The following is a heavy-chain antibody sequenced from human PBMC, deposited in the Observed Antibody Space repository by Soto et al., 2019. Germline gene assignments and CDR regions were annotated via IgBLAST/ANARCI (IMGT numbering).Heavy chain of an antibody. V-gene: IGHV4-59*01. Sequence: QVQLQESGPGLVKPSETLSLTCTVSGGSISSYYWSWIRQPPGKGLEWIGYIYYSGSTNYHPSLKRRVTXRVVTXXNQFSLKLSAVTAADTAVHYCARDYCSGGSCYNDYWGQGTLVTVSS. CDR3: ARDYCSGGSCYNDY. CDR2: IYYSGST. D-gene: IGHD2-15*01. CDR1: GGSISSYY. J-gene: IGHJ4*02.